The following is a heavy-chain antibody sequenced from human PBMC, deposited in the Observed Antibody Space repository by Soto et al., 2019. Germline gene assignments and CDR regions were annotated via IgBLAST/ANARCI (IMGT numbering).Heavy chain of an antibody. CDR1: GGSFSGYY. Sequence: KTSETLSLTCAVYGGSFSGYYWSWIRQPPGKGLEWIGEINHSGSTNYNPSLKSRVTISVDTSKNQFSLKLSSVTAADTAVYYCARGWGSSSDCYYDSSGYSTGDYWGQGTLVTVSS. V-gene: IGHV4-34*01. CDR2: INHSGST. J-gene: IGHJ4*02. CDR3: ARGWGSSSDCYYDSSGYSTGDY. D-gene: IGHD3-22*01.